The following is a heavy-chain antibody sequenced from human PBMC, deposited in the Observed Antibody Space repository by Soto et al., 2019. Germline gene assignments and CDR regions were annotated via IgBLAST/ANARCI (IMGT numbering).Heavy chain of an antibody. J-gene: IGHJ4*02. CDR3: ARVEAMVRGVTFDY. D-gene: IGHD3-10*01. CDR2: IYYSGST. CDR1: GGSISSYY. V-gene: IGHV4-59*01. Sequence: SETLSLTCTVSGGSISSYYWSWIRQPPGKGLEWIGYIYYSGSTNYNPSLKSRVTISVDTSKNQFSLKLSSVTAADTAVYYCARVEAMVRGVTFDYWGQGTLVTVSS.